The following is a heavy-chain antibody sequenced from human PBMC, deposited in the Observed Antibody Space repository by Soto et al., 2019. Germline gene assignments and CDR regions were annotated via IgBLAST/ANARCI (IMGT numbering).Heavy chain of an antibody. V-gene: IGHV1-69*13. Sequence: ASVKVSCKASGDVFRSYGINWVRQAPGQGLEWMGGIIPISGTTNYAQKFQGRVAITADESTDTVYMELSRLRSEDTAVYFCSRARCLNGLCHTADYGMDVWGQGTTVTVSS. J-gene: IGHJ6*02. CDR1: GDVFRSYG. CDR2: IIPISGTT. CDR3: SRARCLNGLCHTADYGMDV. D-gene: IGHD2-8*01.